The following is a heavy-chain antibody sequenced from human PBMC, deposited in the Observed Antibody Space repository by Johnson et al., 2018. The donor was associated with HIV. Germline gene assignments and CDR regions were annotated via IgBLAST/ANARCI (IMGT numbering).Heavy chain of an antibody. V-gene: IGHV3-66*01. Sequence: VQLVESGGGLVQPGGSLRLSCAASGFTVSSNYMSWVRQAPGKGLEWGSLFYSDGSTHYADSVKGRFTISRDNSKNTLYLQMNSLRAEDTAVYYCARDELGEDAFDIWGQGTMVTVSS. CDR3: ARDELGEDAFDI. CDR2: FYSDGST. CDR1: GFTVSSNY. D-gene: IGHD3-16*01. J-gene: IGHJ3*02.